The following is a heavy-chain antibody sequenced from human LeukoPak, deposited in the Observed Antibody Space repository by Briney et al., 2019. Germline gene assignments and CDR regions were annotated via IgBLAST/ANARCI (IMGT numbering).Heavy chain of an antibody. V-gene: IGHV4-61*02. J-gene: IGHJ5*02. D-gene: IGHD4-17*01. Sequence: SETLSLTCTVSGGSISSGSYYWSWIRQPAGKGLEWIGRIYTSGSTNYNPSLKSRVTISVATSKNQFSLKLSSVTAADTAVYYCARDRGTTVTTYVWFDPWGQGTLVTVSS. CDR3: ARDRGTTVTTYVWFDP. CDR2: IYTSGST. CDR1: GGSISSGSYY.